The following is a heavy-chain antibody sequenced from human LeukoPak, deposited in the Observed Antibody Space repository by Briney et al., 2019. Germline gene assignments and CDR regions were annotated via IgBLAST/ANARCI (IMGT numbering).Heavy chain of an antibody. CDR3: ARDLGGATHYYYYGMDV. D-gene: IGHD1-26*01. Sequence: SETLSLTCTVSGGSISSSSYYWGWIRQPPGKGLEWIGSIYYSGSTYYNPSLKSRVTISVDTSKNQFSLKLSSVTAADTAVYYCARDLGGATHYYYYGMDVWGQGTTVTVSS. CDR1: GGSISSSSYY. CDR2: IYYSGST. V-gene: IGHV4-39*07. J-gene: IGHJ6*02.